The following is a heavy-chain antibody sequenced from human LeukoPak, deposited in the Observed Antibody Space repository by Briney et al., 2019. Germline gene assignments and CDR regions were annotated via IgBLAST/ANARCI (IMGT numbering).Heavy chain of an antibody. CDR2: ISAYNGNT. V-gene: IGHV1-18*01. Sequence: ASVKVSCKASGYTFTSYGISWVRQAPREGLEWIGWISAYNGNTKYERKLQGRVTMTTDTSTSTAYLELRSLRSDDTAVYDCARVPLPMIVVVIHTYFDYWGQGTRVTVS. CDR1: GYTFTSYG. CDR3: ARVPLPMIVVVIHTYFDY. J-gene: IGHJ4*02. D-gene: IGHD3-22*01.